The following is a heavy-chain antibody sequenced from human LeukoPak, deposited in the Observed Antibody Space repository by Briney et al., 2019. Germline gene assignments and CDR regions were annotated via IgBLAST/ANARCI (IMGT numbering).Heavy chain of an antibody. J-gene: IGHJ3*02. V-gene: IGHV3-30*02. CDR2: MRFDGSTK. D-gene: IGHD6-19*01. CDR3: AKDKQWLVTDAFDI. CDR1: RFTFSSYA. Sequence: RGSLRLSCAASRFTFSSYAMHWVRQAPSKGLEWVEFMRFDGSTKYCADSVKGRFTISRDNSKNTLSLQMNSLRAEDTAANYCAKDKQWLVTDAFDIWGQGTMVTVSP.